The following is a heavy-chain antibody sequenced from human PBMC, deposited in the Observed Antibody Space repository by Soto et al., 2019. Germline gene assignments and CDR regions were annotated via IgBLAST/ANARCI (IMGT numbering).Heavy chain of an antibody. CDR3: ARDLGQFDVRGVIAPRTDAFNI. CDR2: INAGIGNT. D-gene: IGHD3-10*02. Sequence: ASVKVSCKASGYPFTSYAMHWVRQAPGQRLEWMGWINAGIGNTKYSQKFQGRVTITRDTSASTAYMELISMRSEDTAVYYCARDLGQFDVRGVIAPRTDAFNIWSQRTMVTVSS. J-gene: IGHJ3*02. CDR1: GYPFTSYA. V-gene: IGHV1-3*01.